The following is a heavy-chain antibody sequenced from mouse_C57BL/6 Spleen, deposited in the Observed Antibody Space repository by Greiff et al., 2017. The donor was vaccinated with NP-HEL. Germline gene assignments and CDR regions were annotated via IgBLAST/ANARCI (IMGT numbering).Heavy chain of an antibody. J-gene: IGHJ3*01. V-gene: IGHV1-4*01. CDR2: INPSSGYT. CDR3: ARGDGYYEGFAY. CDR1: GYTFTSYT. D-gene: IGHD2-3*01. Sequence: QVQLQQSGAELARPGASVKMSCKASGYTFTSYTMHWVKQRPGQGLEWIGYINPSSGYTKYNQKFKDKATLTADKSSSTAYMQLSSLTSEDSAVYYCARGDGYYEGFAYWGQGTLVTVSA.